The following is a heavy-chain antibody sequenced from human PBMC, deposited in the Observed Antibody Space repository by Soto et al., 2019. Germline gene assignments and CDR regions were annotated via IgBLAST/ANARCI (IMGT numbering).Heavy chain of an antibody. V-gene: IGHV3-33*01. Sequence: PGGSLRLSWAASGXTFSSYGMHWVRQAPGKGLEWVAVIWYDGSNKYYADSVKGRFTISRDNSKNTLYLQMNSLRAEDTAVYYCAREPGAAAGRRWFDPWGKGTLVTVSS. CDR1: GXTFSSYG. CDR2: IWYDGSNK. CDR3: AREPGAAAGRRWFDP. D-gene: IGHD6-13*01. J-gene: IGHJ5*02.